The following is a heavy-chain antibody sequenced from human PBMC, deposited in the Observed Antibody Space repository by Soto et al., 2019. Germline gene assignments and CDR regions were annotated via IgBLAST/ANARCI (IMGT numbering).Heavy chain of an antibody. CDR1: GFTFSSYA. CDR3: AKDLGGGGSGWYFDL. CDR2: ISGSGGST. D-gene: IGHD3-16*01. J-gene: IGHJ2*01. V-gene: IGHV3-23*01. Sequence: GGSLRLSCAASGFTFSSYAMSWVRQAPGKGLEWVSAISGSGGSTYYADSVKGRFTISRDNSKNTLYLQMNSLRAEDTAVYYCAKDLGGGGSGWYFDLWGRGTLVTVSS.